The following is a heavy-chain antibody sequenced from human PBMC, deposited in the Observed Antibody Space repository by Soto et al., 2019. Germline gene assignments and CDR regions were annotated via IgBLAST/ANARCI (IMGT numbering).Heavy chain of an antibody. CDR1: GGSISSYY. Sequence: NPSETLSLTCTVSGGSISSYYWSWIRQPPGKGLEWIGYIYYSGSTNYNPSLKSRVTISVDTSKNQFSLKLSSVTAADTAVYYCARARGNRRTYILYYFDYWGQGTLVTAS. CDR3: ARARGNRRTYILYYFDY. J-gene: IGHJ4*02. D-gene: IGHD1-1*01. V-gene: IGHV4-59*01. CDR2: IYYSGST.